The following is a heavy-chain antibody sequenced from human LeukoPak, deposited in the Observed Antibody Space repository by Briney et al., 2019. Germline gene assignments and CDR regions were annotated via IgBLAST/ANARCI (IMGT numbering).Heavy chain of an antibody. CDR2: IKQDGSEK. V-gene: IGHV3-7*01. J-gene: IGHJ6*02. CDR1: GFTFSSYW. Sequence: GGSLRLSCAASGFTFSSYWMSWVRQAPGKGLEWVANIKQDGSEKYYVGSVKGRFTISRDNAKNSLYLQMNSLRAEDTAVYYCARERIAAPGSHGYGMDVWGQGTTVTVS. D-gene: IGHD6-6*01. CDR3: ARERIAAPGSHGYGMDV.